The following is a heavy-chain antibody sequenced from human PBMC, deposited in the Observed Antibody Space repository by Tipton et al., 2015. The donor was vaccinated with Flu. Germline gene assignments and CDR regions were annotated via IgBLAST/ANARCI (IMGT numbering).Heavy chain of an antibody. V-gene: IGHV4-61*02. J-gene: IGHJ5*02. D-gene: IGHD3-9*01. Sequence: TLSLTCTVSSDSISSGSYYWNWLRQPAGKGLEWIGRIHTSGVANHNPSLKSRVTISLDTSNNRFSLNLSSVTAADTAMYYCARQGWENFDWLFQGWFDPWGQGTLVTVSS. CDR2: IHTSGVA. CDR1: SDSISSGSYY. CDR3: ARQGWENFDWLFQGWFDP.